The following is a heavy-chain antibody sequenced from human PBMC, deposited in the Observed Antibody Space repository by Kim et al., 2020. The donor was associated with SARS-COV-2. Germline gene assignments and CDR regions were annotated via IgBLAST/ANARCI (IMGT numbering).Heavy chain of an antibody. CDR3: ARAVAARSKTTGVPDY. CDR2: IWYDGSNK. Sequence: GGSLRLSCAASGFTFSSYGMHWVRQAPGKGLEWVAVIWYDGSNKYYADSVKGRFTISRDNSKNTLYLQMNSLRAEDTAVYYCARAVAARSKTTGVPDYWGQGTLVTVSS. V-gene: IGHV3-33*01. CDR1: GFTFSSYG. D-gene: IGHD6-6*01. J-gene: IGHJ4*02.